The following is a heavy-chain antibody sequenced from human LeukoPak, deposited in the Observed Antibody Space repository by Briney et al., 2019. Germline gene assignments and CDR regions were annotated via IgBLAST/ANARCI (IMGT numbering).Heavy chain of an antibody. V-gene: IGHV3-43*01. CDR3: AKVAARLDYYYYYYMDV. CDR2: ISWDGGST. CDR1: GFTFDDYT. Sequence: PGGSLRLSCAASGFTFDDYTMHWVRQAPGKGLEWVSLISWDGGSTYYADSVKGRFTISRDNSKNSLYLQMNSLRTEDTALYYCAKVAARLDYYYYYYMDVWGKGTTVTVSS. J-gene: IGHJ6*03. D-gene: IGHD6-6*01.